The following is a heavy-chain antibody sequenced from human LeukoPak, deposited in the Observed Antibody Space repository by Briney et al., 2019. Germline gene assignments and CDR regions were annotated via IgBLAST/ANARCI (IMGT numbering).Heavy chain of an antibody. V-gene: IGHV3-66*01. CDR3: ARNGRRYFDWLFDY. CDR1: GFTVSSNY. J-gene: IGHJ4*02. D-gene: IGHD3-9*01. CDR2: IYSGGST. Sequence: HPGGSLRLSCAASGFTVSSNYMSWVRQAPGKGLEWISVIYSGGSTYYADSVKGRFTISRDNSKNTLYLQMNSLRAEDTAVYYCARNGRRYFDWLFDYWGQGTLVTVSS.